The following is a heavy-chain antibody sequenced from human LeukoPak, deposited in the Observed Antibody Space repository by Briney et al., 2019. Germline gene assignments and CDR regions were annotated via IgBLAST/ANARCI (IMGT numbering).Heavy chain of an antibody. J-gene: IGHJ3*02. V-gene: IGHV3-53*01. D-gene: IGHD6-6*01. CDR3: ARDHGSSDAFDI. Sequence: GWSLRLSCAASGFTISSNYMSWVRQAPGKGLEWVSVIYSGGSTYYADSVKGRFTISRDNSKNTLYLQMNSLRAEDTAVYYCARDHGSSDAFDIWGQGTMVTVSS. CDR2: IYSGGST. CDR1: GFTISSNY.